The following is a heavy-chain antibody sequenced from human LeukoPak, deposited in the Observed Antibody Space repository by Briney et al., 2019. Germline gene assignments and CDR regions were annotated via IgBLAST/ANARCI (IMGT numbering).Heavy chain of an antibody. CDR1: GYTFTSYD. V-gene: IGHV1-18*01. CDR3: AREGPHSSGWYGTFDY. CDR2: ISAYNGNT. J-gene: IGHJ4*02. Sequence: ASVKVSCKACGYTFTSYDINWLRQATGQGLEWMGWISAYNGNTNYAQKLQGRVTMTTDTSTSTAYMELRSLRSDDTAVYYCAREGPHSSGWYGTFDYWGQGTLVTVSS. D-gene: IGHD6-19*01.